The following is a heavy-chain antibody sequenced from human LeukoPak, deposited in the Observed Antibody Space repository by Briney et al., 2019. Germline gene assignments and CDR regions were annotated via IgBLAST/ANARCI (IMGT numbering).Heavy chain of an antibody. CDR1: GFTFSSYW. J-gene: IGHJ1*01. CDR3: ARELVAGPAEYFQH. Sequence: GGSLRLSCAASGFTFSSYWMSWVRQTPGKGLEWVAHISKDGSEKYYMDSVRGRFTISRDNAKNSLPLQMNSLRVEDTAVYYCARELVAGPAEYFQHWGQGTLVTVSS. D-gene: IGHD6-19*01. V-gene: IGHV3-7*01. CDR2: ISKDGSEK.